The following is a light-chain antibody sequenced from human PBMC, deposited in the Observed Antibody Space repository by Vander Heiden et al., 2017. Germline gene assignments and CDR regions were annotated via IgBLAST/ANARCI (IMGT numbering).Light chain of an antibody. CDR3: QSADSSGTYWV. V-gene: IGLV3-25*03. J-gene: IGLJ3*02. Sequence: SYDLTQPPSVSVSPGQTVRIICSGDALPKQYAYWYQQRPGQAPVVVIYKDSERPSGIPERFSGSSSGTIVTLTISGVQAEDEADYYCQSADSSGTYWVFGGGTKLTVL. CDR2: KDS. CDR1: ALPKQY.